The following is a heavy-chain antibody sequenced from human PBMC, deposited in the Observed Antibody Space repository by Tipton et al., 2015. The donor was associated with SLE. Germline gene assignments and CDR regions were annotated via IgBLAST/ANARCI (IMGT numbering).Heavy chain of an antibody. CDR1: GYTFANFW. CDR2: IYPGDSDT. Sequence: QSGPEVEKPGESLKISCRVSGYTFANFWISWVRQTPGKGLEWMGFIYPGDSDTKYSPSFEGQVTISADKSTSTAYVQWNSLKTSDSAMYYCARDQASLGLDFWGQGTLVTVSS. CDR3: ARDQASLGLDF. V-gene: IGHV5-51*01. J-gene: IGHJ4*02.